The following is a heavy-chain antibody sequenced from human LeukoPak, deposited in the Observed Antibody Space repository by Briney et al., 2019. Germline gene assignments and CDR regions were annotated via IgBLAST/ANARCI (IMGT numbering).Heavy chain of an antibody. D-gene: IGHD3-22*01. CDR1: GGSISNTIYY. V-gene: IGHV4-39*01. Sequence: SETLSLTCTVSGGSISNTIYYWGWIRQPPGKGLEWIGSISYSGITYYNPSLKSRVTISVDTSKNQFSLKLSSATAADTAVYYCARRGYYDSSGYYSGFDLWGRGTLVTVSS. CDR2: ISYSGIT. CDR3: ARRGYYDSSGYYSGFDL. J-gene: IGHJ2*01.